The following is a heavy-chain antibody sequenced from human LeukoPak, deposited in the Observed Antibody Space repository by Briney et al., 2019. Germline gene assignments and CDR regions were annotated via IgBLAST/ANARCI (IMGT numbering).Heavy chain of an antibody. V-gene: IGHV1-8*02. J-gene: IGHJ5*02. CDR3: ARSIVVVPAAKMWFDP. CDR1: GYTFTNYG. Sequence: SVKVSCKASGYTFTNYGISWVRQATGQGLEWMGWMNPNSGNTGYAQKFQGRVTMTRNTSISTAYMELSSLRSEDTAVYYCARSIVVVPAAKMWFDPWGQGTLVTVSS. CDR2: MNPNSGNT. D-gene: IGHD2-2*01.